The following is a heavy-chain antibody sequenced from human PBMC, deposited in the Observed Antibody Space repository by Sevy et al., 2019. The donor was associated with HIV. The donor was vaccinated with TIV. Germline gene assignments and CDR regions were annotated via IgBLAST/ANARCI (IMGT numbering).Heavy chain of an antibody. D-gene: IGHD5-12*01. CDR1: GFTFSTYA. CDR2: ISYDGSNK. Sequence: GGSLRLSCAASGFTFSTYAMHWVRQAPGKGLEWVAVISYDGSNKYYADSVKGRFTISRDNSKNTLYLQMNSLRAEDTAVYYCARDGLVEMATIIDYWGQGTLVTVSS. CDR3: ARDGLVEMATIIDY. V-gene: IGHV3-30-3*01. J-gene: IGHJ4*02.